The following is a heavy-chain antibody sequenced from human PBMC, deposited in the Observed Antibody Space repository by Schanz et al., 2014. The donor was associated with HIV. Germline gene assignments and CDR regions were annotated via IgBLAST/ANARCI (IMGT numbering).Heavy chain of an antibody. Sequence: QVQLVESGGGVVQPGRSLRLSCAASGFTFSNYGMHWVRQAPGKGLEWVAVIWYDGSNKYYADSVKGRFTISRDNSKNTLYLQMNSLRAEDTAVYYRARGDGGYWYYFDYWGQGTLVTVSS. CDR1: GFTFSNYG. CDR3: ARGDGGYWYYFDY. V-gene: IGHV3-33*01. CDR2: IWYDGSNK. D-gene: IGHD5-12*01. J-gene: IGHJ4*02.